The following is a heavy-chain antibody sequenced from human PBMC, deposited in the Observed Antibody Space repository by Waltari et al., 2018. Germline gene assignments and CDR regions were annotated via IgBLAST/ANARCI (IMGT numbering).Heavy chain of an antibody. J-gene: IGHJ4*02. CDR3: TKMRRNLPRDIIDN. CDR2: TSASSGST. V-gene: IGHV3-23*01. Sequence: EVQPLESGGGCVQRGGSRRRSCAGPGCCASSFAMSWVRHTPGKGLEWVAGTSASSGSTYYADSVQGRFTISRDNSKKRVFLQMNSLRAEDTATYYCTKMRRNLPRDIIDNWGQGTQVIIAS. CDR1: GCCASSFA.